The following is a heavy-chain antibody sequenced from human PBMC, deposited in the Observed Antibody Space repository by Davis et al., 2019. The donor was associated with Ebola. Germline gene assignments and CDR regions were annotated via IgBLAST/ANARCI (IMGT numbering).Heavy chain of an antibody. CDR1: GYTFTTYI. D-gene: IGHD4-17*01. Sequence: AASVKVSCKASGYTFTTYIISWVRQAPGQGLEWMGWISAYNGDTNYAQKFQGRVTMTTDTSTSTAYMELRSLRSDDTAVYYCARKHGDYDYYYYGMDVWGQGTTVTVSS. J-gene: IGHJ6*02. CDR2: ISAYNGDT. V-gene: IGHV1-18*01. CDR3: ARKHGDYDYYYYGMDV.